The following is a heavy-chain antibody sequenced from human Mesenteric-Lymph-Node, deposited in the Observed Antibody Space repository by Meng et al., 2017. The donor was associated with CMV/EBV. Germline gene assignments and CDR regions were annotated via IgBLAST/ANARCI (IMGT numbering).Heavy chain of an antibody. J-gene: IGHJ4*02. CDR2: ISASPTYI. CDR3: ASGHDPLDY. Sequence: LSLSCAVSGFTFRNYNMNWVRQAPGKGLEWVASISASPTYIYYADSVKGRFAISRDNAKTSLYLQMNSLRAEDTAIYYCASGHDPLDYWGQGTLVTVSS. V-gene: IGHV3-21*01. CDR1: GFTFRNYN. D-gene: IGHD3-3*01.